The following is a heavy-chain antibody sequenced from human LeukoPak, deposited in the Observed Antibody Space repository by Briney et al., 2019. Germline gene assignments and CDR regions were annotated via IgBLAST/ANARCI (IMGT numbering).Heavy chain of an antibody. J-gene: IGHJ3*02. CDR1: GGAISTYY. V-gene: IGHV4-59*01. D-gene: IGHD6-6*01. CDR2: IYYSGST. CDR3: AGNAARSLHDAFDI. Sequence: PSETLSLTCSVSGGAISTYYWSWIRQPPGKGLEWIGYIYYSGSTNYNPSLKSRVTISVDTSKNQFSLKVNSVTAADTAVYYCAGNAARSLHDAFDIWGQGTMVTVSP.